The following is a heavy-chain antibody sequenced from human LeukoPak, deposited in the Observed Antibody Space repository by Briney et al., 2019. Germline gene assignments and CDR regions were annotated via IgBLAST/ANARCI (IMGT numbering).Heavy chain of an antibody. V-gene: IGHV3-30*02. D-gene: IGHD6-19*01. CDR3: AKDRLRGAVAVYYFDY. CDR2: IRYDGSNK. CDR1: GFTFSSYG. Sequence: GRSLRLSCAASGFTFSSYGMHWVRRAPGKGLEWVAFIRYDGSNKYYADSVKGRFTISRDNSKNTLYLQMNSLRAEDTAVYYCAKDRLRGAVAVYYFDYWGQGTLVTVSS. J-gene: IGHJ4*02.